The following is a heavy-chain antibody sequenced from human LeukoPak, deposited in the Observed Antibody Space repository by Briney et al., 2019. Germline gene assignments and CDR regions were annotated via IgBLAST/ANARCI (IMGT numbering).Heavy chain of an antibody. CDR2: IKQDGSEK. CDR1: GFTFSSYW. Sequence: GGSLRLSCVTSGFTFSSYWMSWVRQAPGKGLEWVALIKQDGSEKYYVDSVKGRFTMSRDNAESSLYLRMNSLRVEDTAMYYCARYGQLGDWGRGTLVTVSS. D-gene: IGHD6-6*01. J-gene: IGHJ4*02. V-gene: IGHV3-7*03. CDR3: ARYGQLGD.